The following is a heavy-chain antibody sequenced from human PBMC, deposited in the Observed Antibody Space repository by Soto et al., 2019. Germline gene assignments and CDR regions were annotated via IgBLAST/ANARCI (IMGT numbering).Heavy chain of an antibody. J-gene: IGHJ4*02. V-gene: IGHV1-69*13. CDR1: GVTFNRQD. Sequence: SVKVSCKASGVTFNRQDMRWVRQAPGQGLEWMGGIIPMFGTPHYAEKFQDRVTITADESTGTAYLELSSLTSEDTAVYYCATSERRDGYRFDCSGPGTLVTLSS. D-gene: IGHD5-12*01. CDR2: IIPMFGTP. CDR3: ATSERRDGYRFDC.